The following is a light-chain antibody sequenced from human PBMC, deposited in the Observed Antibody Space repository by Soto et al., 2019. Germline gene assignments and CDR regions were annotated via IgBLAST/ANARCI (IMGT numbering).Light chain of an antibody. CDR3: QQYKNYLT. CDR2: GAS. V-gene: IGKV1-5*01. Sequence: DIQMTQSPSTLSASVGDRVTFTCRASQSVSIWLAWYQQKPGKAPKLLISGASTLKSGVPSRFSGSGSGTEFTLTISSLQPDDFATYYCQQYKNYLTFGQGTKVEIK. CDR1: QSVSIW. J-gene: IGKJ1*01.